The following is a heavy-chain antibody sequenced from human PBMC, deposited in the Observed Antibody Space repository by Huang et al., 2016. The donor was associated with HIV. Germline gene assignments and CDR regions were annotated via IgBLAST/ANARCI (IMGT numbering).Heavy chain of an antibody. V-gene: IGHV4-34*02. Sequence: QVQLQQWGAGLLKPSGALSLKCAVYGGSLSDHYWTWLRLSPGKRLEWIGELNHRGRSTYNPSLRSRVTMAVDMSKNQFSLNLTSLTAADTAVYYCARPRMTATSSDSTWSFFDSWGQGTLVIVSS. J-gene: IGHJ4*02. CDR1: GGSLSDHY. CDR2: LNHRGRS. CDR3: ARPRMTATSSDSTWSFFDS. D-gene: IGHD2-21*02.